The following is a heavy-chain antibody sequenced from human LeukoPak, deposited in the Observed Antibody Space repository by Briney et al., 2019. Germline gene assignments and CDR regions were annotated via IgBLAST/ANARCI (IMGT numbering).Heavy chain of an antibody. V-gene: IGHV4-61*02. D-gene: IGHD6-6*01. CDR3: ARIAYSSSTDY. J-gene: IGHJ4*02. CDR1: GGSISSGSYY. Sequence: SQTLSLTCTVSGGSISSGSYYWSWIRQPAGKGLELIGRIYTSGSTNYNPSLKSRVTISVDTSNNQFSLKLNSVTAADTAVYYCARIAYSSSTDYWGQGTLVTVSS. CDR2: IYTSGST.